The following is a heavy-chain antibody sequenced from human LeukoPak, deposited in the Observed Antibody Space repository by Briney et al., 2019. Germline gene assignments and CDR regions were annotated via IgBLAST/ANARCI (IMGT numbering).Heavy chain of an antibody. Sequence: GGSLRLSCAAPGFIFSNSWVSWVRQAPGKGLEWVAKINEGGSEKHYVDSVKGRFTISRDNAKNSLYLEMNGLRAEDTAVYYSARYDGYDLRYWGQGTLVTVSS. D-gene: IGHD3-3*01. J-gene: IGHJ4*02. CDR3: ARYDGYDLRY. V-gene: IGHV3-7*04. CDR1: GFIFSNSW. CDR2: INEGGSEK.